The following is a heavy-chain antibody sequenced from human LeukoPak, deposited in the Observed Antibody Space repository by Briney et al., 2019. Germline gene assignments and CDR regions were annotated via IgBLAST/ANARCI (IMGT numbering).Heavy chain of an antibody. Sequence: SETLSLTCTVCGNSVSRAGYYWNWIRQHPGKGLEWIGYIYYNGNTFYNPSLESRMTMSLDTSKSQFSLKLSSVTAADTAVYYCARSGDLGGGFDYWGQGTLVTVSS. CDR1: GNSVSRAGYY. CDR2: IYYNGNT. D-gene: IGHD3-10*01. V-gene: IGHV4-31*03. J-gene: IGHJ4*02. CDR3: ARSGDLGGGFDY.